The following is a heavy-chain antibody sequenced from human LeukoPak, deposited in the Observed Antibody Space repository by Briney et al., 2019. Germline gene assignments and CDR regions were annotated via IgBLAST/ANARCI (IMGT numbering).Heavy chain of an antibody. J-gene: IGHJ5*02. D-gene: IGHD6-25*01. Sequence: SQTLSLNCTVSGGSISSGSYYWSWIRQPGGKGLEWVGRVHTSGSTNYNPSLKSRVTISLDTSKNQFSLELRSVTAADTAVYYCASSAYTGSNYFDPWGQGTLVTVSS. CDR1: GGSISSGSYY. V-gene: IGHV4-61*02. CDR2: VHTSGST. CDR3: ASSAYTGSNYFDP.